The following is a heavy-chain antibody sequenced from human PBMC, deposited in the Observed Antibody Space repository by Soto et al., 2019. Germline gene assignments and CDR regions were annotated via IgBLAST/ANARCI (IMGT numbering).Heavy chain of an antibody. CDR2: ISDTGSG. V-gene: IGHV4-61*01. Sequence: QVQLQESGPGLVKPSETLSLTCTVSGGSVISGSYYWSWIRHPPGKGLEWVGCISDTGSGDYNPSLTSRVTISVHTSHRQFSLRLNAVTAADTDVYYCPRTHSGYDPIGMDVWGQGTTVTVSS. J-gene: IGHJ6*02. CDR1: GGSVISGSYY. CDR3: PRTHSGYDPIGMDV. D-gene: IGHD5-12*01.